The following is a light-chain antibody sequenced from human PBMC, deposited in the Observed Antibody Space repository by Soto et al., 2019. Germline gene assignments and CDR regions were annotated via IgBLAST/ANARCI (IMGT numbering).Light chain of an antibody. V-gene: IGLV2-11*01. CDR1: NSDVGGYNY. CDR3: CSYAGSYTSL. CDR2: DVT. J-gene: IGLJ2*01. Sequence: QPVLTQPRSMSGSPGQSVTISCTGTNSDVGGYNYVSWYQQHPGKAPKLMIYDVTKRPSGVPDRVSGSKSGNTASLTISGLQAEDEGDYYCCSYAGSYTSLFGGGTKVTVL.